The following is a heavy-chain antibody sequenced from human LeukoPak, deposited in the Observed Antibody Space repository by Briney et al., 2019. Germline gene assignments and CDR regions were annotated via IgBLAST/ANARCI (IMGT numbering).Heavy chain of an antibody. CDR1: GYTFTRYY. CDR2: INPNSGGT. J-gene: IGHJ4*02. CDR3: ARGTGEVYSYGRYYFDY. V-gene: IGHV1-2*02. Sequence: ASVKVSCKASGYTFTRYYMHWVRQAPGQGLEWMGWINPNSGGTNYAQKFQGRVTTTRDTSISTAYMELSRLRSDDTAVYYGARGTGEVYSYGRYYFDYWGQGTLVTVSS. D-gene: IGHD5-18*01.